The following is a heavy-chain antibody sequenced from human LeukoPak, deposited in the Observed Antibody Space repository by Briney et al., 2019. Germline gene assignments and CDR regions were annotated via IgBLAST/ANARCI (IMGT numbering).Heavy chain of an antibody. J-gene: IGHJ4*02. CDR2: IYTSGST. D-gene: IGHD5-18*01. V-gene: IGHV4-4*07. CDR1: GGSISSYY. Sequence: PSETLSLTCTVSGGSISSYYWSWIRQPAGKGLEWIGRIYTSGSTNYNPSLKSRVTMSVDTSKNQFSLRLSSVTAADTAVYYCARGVLNVDTAMVSAPDYWGQGTLVTVSS. CDR3: ARGVLNVDTAMVSAPDY.